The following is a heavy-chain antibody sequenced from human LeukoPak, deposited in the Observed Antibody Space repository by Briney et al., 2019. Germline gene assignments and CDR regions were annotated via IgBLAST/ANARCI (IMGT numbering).Heavy chain of an antibody. V-gene: IGHV1-24*01. D-gene: IGHD6-19*01. Sequence: ASVKVSCKASGYTFTSYGISWVRQAPGKGLEWMGGFDPEDGETIYAQKFQGRVTMTEDTSTDTAYMELSSLRSEDTTVYYCATLLGYSSGPLEYYFDYWGQGTLVTVSS. CDR3: ATLLGYSSGPLEYYFDY. J-gene: IGHJ4*02. CDR2: FDPEDGET. CDR1: GYTFTSYG.